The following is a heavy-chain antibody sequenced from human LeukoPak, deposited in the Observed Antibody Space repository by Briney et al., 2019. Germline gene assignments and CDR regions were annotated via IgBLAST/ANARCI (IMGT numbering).Heavy chain of an antibody. J-gene: IGHJ4*02. Sequence: PGRSLRLSCAASGFTFSRYAMHWVRQAPGKGLVWVSRINSDGSSTDYADSVKGRFTISRDNTKNTLYLQMNSLRAEDTAVYYCASSLGPLTEYWGQGTLVTVSS. V-gene: IGHV3-74*01. CDR1: GFTFSRYA. D-gene: IGHD3-16*01. CDR2: INSDGSST. CDR3: ASSLGPLTEY.